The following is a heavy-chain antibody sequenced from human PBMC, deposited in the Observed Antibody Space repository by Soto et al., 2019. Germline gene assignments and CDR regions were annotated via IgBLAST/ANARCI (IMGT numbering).Heavy chain of an antibody. D-gene: IGHD3-3*01. CDR1: GFTFSSYW. Sequence: SLRLSCAASGFTFSSYWMSWVRQAPGKGLEWVANIKQDGSEKYYVDSVKGRFTISRDNAKNSLYLQMNSLRAEDTAVYYCARERFLEWFKGPYYYGMDVWGQGTTVTVSS. J-gene: IGHJ6*02. CDR2: IKQDGSEK. V-gene: IGHV3-7*05. CDR3: ARERFLEWFKGPYYYGMDV.